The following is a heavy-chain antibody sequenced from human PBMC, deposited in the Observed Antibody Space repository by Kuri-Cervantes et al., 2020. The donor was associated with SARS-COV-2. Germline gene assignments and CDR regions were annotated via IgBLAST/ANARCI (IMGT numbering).Heavy chain of an antibody. CDR3: TSFPGYSYGK. CDR1: GFTFSSYA. Sequence: GESLKISCAASGFTFSSYAMHWVRQAPGKGLEWVGRIKSKTDGGTTDYAAPVKGRFTISRDDSKNTLYLQMNSLKTEDTAVYYCTSFPGYSYGKWGQGTLVTVSS. J-gene: IGHJ4*02. V-gene: IGHV3-15*01. CDR2: IKSKTDGGTT. D-gene: IGHD5-18*01.